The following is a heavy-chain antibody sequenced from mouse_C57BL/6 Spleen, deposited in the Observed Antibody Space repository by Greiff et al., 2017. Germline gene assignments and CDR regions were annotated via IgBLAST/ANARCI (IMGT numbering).Heavy chain of an antibody. D-gene: IGHD2-4*01. CDR3: ARGGVYDYDGRFAY. Sequence: QVQLKQSGPELVKPGASVKISCKASGYAFSSSWMNWVKQRPGKGLEWIGRIYPGDGDTNYNGKFKGKATLTADKSSSTAYMQLSSLTSEDSAVYFCARGGVYDYDGRFAYWGQGTLVTVSA. CDR2: IYPGDGDT. V-gene: IGHV1-82*01. J-gene: IGHJ3*01. CDR1: GYAFSSSW.